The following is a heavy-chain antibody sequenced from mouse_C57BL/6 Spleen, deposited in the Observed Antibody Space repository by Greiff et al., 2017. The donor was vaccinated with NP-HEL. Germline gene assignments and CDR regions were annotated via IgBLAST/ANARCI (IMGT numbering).Heavy chain of an antibody. CDR2: ISNLAYSI. V-gene: IGHV5-15*01. J-gene: IGHJ3*01. D-gene: IGHD1-1*01. Sequence: EVKLVESGGGLVQPGGSLKLSCAASGFTFSDYGMAWVRQAPRKGPEWVAFISNLAYSIYYADTVTGRFTISRENAKNTLYLEMSSLRSEDTAMYYCARGHYGSSPAWFAYWGQGTLVTVSA. CDR3: ARGHYGSSPAWFAY. CDR1: GFTFSDYG.